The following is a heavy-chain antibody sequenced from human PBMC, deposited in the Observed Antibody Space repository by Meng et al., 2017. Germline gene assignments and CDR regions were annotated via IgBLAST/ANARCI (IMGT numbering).Heavy chain of an antibody. CDR3: ARVGSYDSSGYYPNYYFDY. J-gene: IGHJ4*02. CDR1: GGSLRCYY. CDR2: NNHSGST. Sequence: LPGAEGLVEASENLSRVVAVYGGSLRCYYVSWIGQPPGKGLEWMGENNHSGSTNYNPSLKSRVTISVDTSKTQFSLKLSSVTAADTAVYYCARVGSYDSSGYYPNYYFDYWGQGTLVTVSS. D-gene: IGHD3-22*01. V-gene: IGHV4-34*01.